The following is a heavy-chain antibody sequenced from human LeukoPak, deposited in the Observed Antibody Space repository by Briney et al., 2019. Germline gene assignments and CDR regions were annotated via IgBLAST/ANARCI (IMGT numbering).Heavy chain of an antibody. CDR2: IRYDGSNK. Sequence: PGGSLRLSCAASGFTFSSYGMHWVRQAPGKGLEWVAFIRYDGSNKYYADSVRGRFIIPRDNSKNTLYLQMSSLRGEDTAVYYCGLLTGATLVVDYWGQETVVTVPS. J-gene: IGHJ4*02. D-gene: IGHD4/OR15-4a*01. CDR3: GLLTGATLVVDY. CDR1: GFTFSSYG. V-gene: IGHV3-30*02.